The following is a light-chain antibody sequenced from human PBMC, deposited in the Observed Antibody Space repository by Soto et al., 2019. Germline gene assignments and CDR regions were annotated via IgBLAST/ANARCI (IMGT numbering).Light chain of an antibody. Sequence: QSVLTQPASVSGSPGQSITISCTGTISDVGGYNYVSWYQQHPGKAPKLMIYEVSNRPSGVSNRFSGSKSDNTASLTISGLQAEDEADYYCSSYTSFSTYVFGTGTKVTGL. V-gene: IGLV2-14*01. CDR1: ISDVGGYNY. CDR2: EVS. CDR3: SSYTSFSTYV. J-gene: IGLJ1*01.